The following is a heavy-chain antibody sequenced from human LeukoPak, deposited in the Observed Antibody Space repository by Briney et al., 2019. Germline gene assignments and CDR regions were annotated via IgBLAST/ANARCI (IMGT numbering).Heavy chain of an antibody. CDR2: ICTNGGA. CDR1: GGSVTSGNYY. J-gene: IGHJ4*02. Sequence: SETLSLTCTVSGGSVTSGNYYWNWIRQPAGKELEWIGRICTNGGASYNPSLKSRVTISIDASKNQFSLKLSSVTAADTAVYYCAREPPGYWGQGILVTVSS. CDR3: AREPPGY. V-gene: IGHV4-61*02.